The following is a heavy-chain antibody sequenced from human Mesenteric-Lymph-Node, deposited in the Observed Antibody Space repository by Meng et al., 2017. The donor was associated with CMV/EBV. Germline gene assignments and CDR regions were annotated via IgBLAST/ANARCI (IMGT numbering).Heavy chain of an antibody. J-gene: IGHJ3*02. CDR3: ARDKERAYCSSTSCYIGNAFDI. CDR1: VGTFSSYA. D-gene: IGHD2-2*02. Sequence: SVKVSCKASVGTFSSYAISWVRQAPGQGLEWMGGIIHIFGTANYAQKFQGRVTITTDESTSTAYMELSSLRSEDTAVYYCARDKERAYCSSTSCYIGNAFDIWGQGTMVTVSS. V-gene: IGHV1-69*05. CDR2: IIHIFGTA.